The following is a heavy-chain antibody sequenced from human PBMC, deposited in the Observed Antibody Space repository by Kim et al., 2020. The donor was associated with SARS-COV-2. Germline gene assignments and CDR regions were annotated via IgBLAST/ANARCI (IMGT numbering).Heavy chain of an antibody. CDR3: ARSPLGYSSSWYFFDR. J-gene: IGHJ1*01. V-gene: IGHV3-21*01. Sequence: GGSLRLSCAASGFTFSRHSMNWVRQAPGKGLEWVAFISGSGSSIFSADSMKGRLTISRDNAQNSVYLQLNSLRIEDTAVYYCARSPLGYSSSWYFFDRWGQGTPVTVSS. D-gene: IGHD6-13*01. CDR2: ISGSGSSI. CDR1: GFTFSRHS.